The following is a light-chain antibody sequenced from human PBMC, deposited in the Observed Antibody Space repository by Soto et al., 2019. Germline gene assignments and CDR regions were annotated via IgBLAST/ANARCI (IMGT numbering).Light chain of an antibody. CDR2: EVS. Sequence: QSVLTQPPSASGSPGQSVTISCTGPSSDVGAYKYVSWYQHHPGKAPKVMIYEVSKRPSGVPDRVSGSKSGNTASLTVSGLQAEDEADYYCASFAGSSNVVFGGGTKLTVL. CDR3: ASFAGSSNVV. V-gene: IGLV2-8*01. CDR1: SSDVGAYKY. J-gene: IGLJ3*02.